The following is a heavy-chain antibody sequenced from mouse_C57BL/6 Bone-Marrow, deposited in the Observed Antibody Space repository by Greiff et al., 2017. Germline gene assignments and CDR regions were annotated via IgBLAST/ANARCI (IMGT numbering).Heavy chain of an antibody. D-gene: IGHD2-2*01. J-gene: IGHJ3*01. V-gene: IGHV14-4*01. Sequence: VQLKESGAELVRPGASVKLSCTASGFNIKDDYMHWVKQRPEQGLEWIGWIDPENGDTESASKFQGKATITADTSSNTAYLQLSSLTSEDTSVYYCTSTMFTPFAYWGQGTMVTVSA. CDR3: TSTMFTPFAY. CDR1: GFNIKDDY. CDR2: IDPENGDT.